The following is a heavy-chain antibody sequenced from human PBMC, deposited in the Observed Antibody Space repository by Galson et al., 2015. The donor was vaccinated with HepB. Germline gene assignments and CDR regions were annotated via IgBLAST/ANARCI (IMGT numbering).Heavy chain of an antibody. Sequence: SVKVSCKASGGTFSSYAISWVRQAPGQGLEWMGGIIPIFGIANYAQKFQGRVTITADESTSTAYMELSSLRSEDTAVYYCARAPRYCSSTSCYTGGMDVWGQGTTVTVSS. CDR3: ARAPRYCSSTSCYTGGMDV. D-gene: IGHD2-2*02. CDR2: IIPIFGIA. J-gene: IGHJ6*02. V-gene: IGHV1-69*13. CDR1: GGTFSSYA.